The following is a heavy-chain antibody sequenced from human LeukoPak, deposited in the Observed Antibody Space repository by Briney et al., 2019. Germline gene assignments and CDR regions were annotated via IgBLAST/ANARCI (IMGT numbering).Heavy chain of an antibody. Sequence: PSETLSLTCTVSGGSISSYYWSWIRQPPGKGLEWIGYIYYSGSTNYNPSLKSRVTISVDTSKNQFSLKLSSVTAADTAVYYCARAGIVGAQGWFDPWGQGTLVTVSS. D-gene: IGHD1-26*01. CDR3: ARAGIVGAQGWFDP. CDR1: GGSISSYY. J-gene: IGHJ5*02. CDR2: IYYSGST. V-gene: IGHV4-59*01.